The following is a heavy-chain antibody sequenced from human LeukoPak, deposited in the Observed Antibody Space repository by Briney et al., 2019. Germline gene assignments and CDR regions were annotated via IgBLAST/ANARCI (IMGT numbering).Heavy chain of an antibody. CDR3: ARGGQWLGNYYYYYMDV. CDR2: ISAYNGNT. CDR1: GYTFTSYG. V-gene: IGHV1-18*01. J-gene: IGHJ6*03. D-gene: IGHD6-19*01. Sequence: EASVKVSCKASGYTFTSYGISWVRQAPGQGLEWMGWISAYNGNTNYAQKLQGRVTMTTDTSTSTAYMELRSLRSDDTAVYYCARGGQWLGNYYYYYMDVWGKGTTVTISS.